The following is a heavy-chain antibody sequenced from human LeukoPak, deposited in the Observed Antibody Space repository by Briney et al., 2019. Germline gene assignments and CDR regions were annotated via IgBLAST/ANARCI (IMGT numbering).Heavy chain of an antibody. J-gene: IGHJ4*02. CDR3: ARESNGWYINY. V-gene: IGHV3-66*01. CDR2: IYSGGST. CDR1: GFTVSSNY. D-gene: IGHD6-19*01. Sequence: GGSLRLSCAASGFTVSSNYMSWVRQAPGKGLEWVSVIYSGGSTYYADSVKGRFTISRDNSKNTLYLQMNSLRAEDTAVYYCARESNGWYINYWGQGTLVTASS.